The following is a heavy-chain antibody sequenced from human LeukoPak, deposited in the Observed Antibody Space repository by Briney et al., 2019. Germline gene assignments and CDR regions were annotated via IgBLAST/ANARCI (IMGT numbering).Heavy chain of an antibody. V-gene: IGHV3-53*01. CDR1: GFTVSSNY. CDR2: IYSGGST. J-gene: IGHJ6*02. D-gene: IGHD2-15*01. CDR3: AKVADYSLYYYYGMDV. Sequence: GGSLRLSCAASGFTVSSNYMSWVRQAPGKGLEWVSVIYSGGSTYYADSVKGRFTISRDNSKNTLYLQMNSLRAEDTAVYYCAKVADYSLYYYYGMDVWGQGTTVTVSS.